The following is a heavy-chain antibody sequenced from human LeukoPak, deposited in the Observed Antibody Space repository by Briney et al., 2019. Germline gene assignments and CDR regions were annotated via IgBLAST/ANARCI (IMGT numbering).Heavy chain of an antibody. CDR2: IYPRGST. CDR3: ARFSPRAMGNYLDF. V-gene: IGHV4-30-2*01. CDR1: GGSISSGSYS. J-gene: IGHJ4*02. D-gene: IGHD7-27*01. Sequence: SETLSLTCAVSGGSISSGSYSWRWIRQPPGKGLEWIGYIYPRGSTYYNPSLKSRVILSLDKSANQFSLNLSSVTAADTAVYYCARFSPRAMGNYLDFWGQGTLVTVSS.